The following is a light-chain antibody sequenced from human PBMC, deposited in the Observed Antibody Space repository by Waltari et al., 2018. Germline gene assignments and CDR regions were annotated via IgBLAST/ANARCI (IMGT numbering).Light chain of an antibody. CDR1: SSNFGAGYD. V-gene: IGLV1-40*01. CDR3: QSFDTGLGGSV. J-gene: IGLJ1*01. Sequence: QSVLTQPPSVSGAPGQRVTISCTGTSSNFGAGYDVHWYQHLPGMAPNLLIKENTNRPSGVPDRFSGSKSGTLASLAITGLQAEDEADYYCQSFDTGLGGSVFGTGTKVSVL. CDR2: ENT.